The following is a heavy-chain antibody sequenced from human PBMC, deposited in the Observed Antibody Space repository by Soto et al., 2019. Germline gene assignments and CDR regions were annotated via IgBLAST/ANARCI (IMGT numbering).Heavy chain of an antibody. CDR1: GGSISSSSYY. CDR2: IYYSGST. J-gene: IGHJ4*02. Sequence: QVQLQESGPGLVKPSETLSLTCTVSGGSISSSSYYWGWIRQPPGKGLEWIGSIYYSGSTYYNPSLKSRVTISVDTSKNQFSLKLSSVTAADTAVFYCARIVGGYSTFDYWGQGTLVTVSS. D-gene: IGHD1-26*01. CDR3: ARIVGGYSTFDY. V-gene: IGHV4-39*01.